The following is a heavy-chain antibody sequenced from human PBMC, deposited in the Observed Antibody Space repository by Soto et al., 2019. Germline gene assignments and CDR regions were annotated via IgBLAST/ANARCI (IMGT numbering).Heavy chain of an antibody. CDR3: ATSTWYAFDI. V-gene: IGHV3-21*01. J-gene: IGHJ3*02. D-gene: IGHD6-13*01. CDR2: ISGSSDFL. CDR1: GFTFSNSI. Sequence: GVSLRLSCSASGFTFSNSIINWVRQAPGQGLEWVSSISGSSDFLYYADSVKGRFTISRDTAKNSLYLQMNSLRAEDTAVYYCATSTWYAFDIWGQGKMVTVSS.